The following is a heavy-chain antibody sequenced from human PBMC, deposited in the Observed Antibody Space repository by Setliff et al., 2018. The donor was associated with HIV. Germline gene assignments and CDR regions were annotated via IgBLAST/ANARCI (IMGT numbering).Heavy chain of an antibody. V-gene: IGHV1-46*01. CDR3: ATDLAVLLRGVGFY. CDR2: INPSGGST. Sequence: RASVKVSCKASGYTFTRYYIHWVRQAPGQGLEWMGIINPSGGSTTYTQKFQGTGTMTRDTSTSTVYMELSSLRSEDTAVYYCATDLAVLLRGVGFYWGQGTLVTVS. CDR1: GYTFTRYY. D-gene: IGHD3-10*01. J-gene: IGHJ4*02.